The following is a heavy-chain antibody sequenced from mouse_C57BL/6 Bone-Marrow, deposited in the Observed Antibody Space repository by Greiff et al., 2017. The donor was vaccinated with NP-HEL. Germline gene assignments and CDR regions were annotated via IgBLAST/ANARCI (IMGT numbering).Heavy chain of an antibody. Sequence: EVQLQQSGPELVKPGASVKISCKASGYTFTDYYMNWVKQSHGKSLEWIGDINPNNGGTSYNQKFKGKATLTVDKSSSTAYMELRSLTSEDSAVYYCARKGYYYGWGPAMDYWGQGTSVTVSS. CDR3: ARKGYYYGWGPAMDY. V-gene: IGHV1-26*01. CDR2: INPNNGGT. J-gene: IGHJ4*01. D-gene: IGHD1-1*01. CDR1: GYTFTDYY.